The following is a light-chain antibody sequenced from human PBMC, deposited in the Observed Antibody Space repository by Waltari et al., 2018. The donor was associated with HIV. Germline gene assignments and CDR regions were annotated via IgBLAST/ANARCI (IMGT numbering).Light chain of an antibody. J-gene: IGKJ5*01. CDR1: QTLLYISNNENC. V-gene: IGKV4-1*01. CDR2: WAS. Sequence: DIVMTQSPDSLAVSLGERATINCTSSQTLLYISNNENCFAWYQQKPGQSPKLLIYWASTRESGVPERFSGSGSGTVFTLTISSLQAEDVALYYCQQYYTVPITFGQGTRLEIK. CDR3: QQYYTVPIT.